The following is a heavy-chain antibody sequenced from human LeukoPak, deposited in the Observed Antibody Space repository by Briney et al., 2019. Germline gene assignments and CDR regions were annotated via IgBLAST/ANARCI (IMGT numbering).Heavy chain of an antibody. V-gene: IGHV4-30-4*08. Sequence: PSETLSLTCTVSGGSISSGDYYWSWIRQPPGKGPEGIGYIYYSGSTYYNPSLKSRVTISVDTSKNQFSLKLSSVTAADTAVYYCARGGVADAGAFDIWGQGTMVTVSS. D-gene: IGHD3-3*01. CDR1: GGSISSGDYY. CDR2: IYYSGST. J-gene: IGHJ3*02. CDR3: ARGGVADAGAFDI.